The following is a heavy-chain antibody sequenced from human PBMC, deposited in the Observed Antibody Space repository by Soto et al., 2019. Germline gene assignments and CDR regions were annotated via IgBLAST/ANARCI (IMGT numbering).Heavy chain of an antibody. CDR2: IYSGGST. D-gene: IGHD3-10*01. CDR3: ARGSGAGYYYYMDV. V-gene: IGHV3-53*04. J-gene: IGHJ6*03. CDR1: GFTVSSNY. Sequence: GGSLRLSCAASGFTVSSNYMSWVRQAPGKGLEWVSVIYSGGSTYYADSVKGRFTISRHNSKNTLYLQMNSLRAEDTAVYYCARGSGAGYYYYMDVWGKGTTVTVSS.